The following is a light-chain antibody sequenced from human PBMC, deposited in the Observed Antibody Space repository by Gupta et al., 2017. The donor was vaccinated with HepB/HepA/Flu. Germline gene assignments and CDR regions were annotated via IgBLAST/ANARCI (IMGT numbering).Light chain of an antibody. CDR3: QQTDYTPRT. J-gene: IGKJ1*01. CDR1: QSISNY. V-gene: IGKV1-39*01. Sequence: DIHMTQSPSSLSASVGDRVTITCRASQSISNYLNWYQQKPGKAPKLLIYAASNLQSGVPSRFSGSGSGTDFTLTISRLQPEDFATYYCQQTDYTPRTFGQGTKVEVK. CDR2: AAS.